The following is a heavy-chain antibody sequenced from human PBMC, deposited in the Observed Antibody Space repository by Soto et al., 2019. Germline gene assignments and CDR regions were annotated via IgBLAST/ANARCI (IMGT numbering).Heavy chain of an antibody. V-gene: IGHV1-2*04. CDR3: ARESPQETAAAGTSYYYYGMDV. CDR1: GYTFTGYY. D-gene: IGHD6-13*01. CDR2: INPNSGGT. J-gene: IGHJ6*02. Sequence: ASVKVSCKASGYTFTGYYMHWVRQAPGQGLEWMGWINPNSGGTNYAQKFQGWVTMTRDTSISTAYMELSRLRSDDTAVYYCARESPQETAAAGTSYYYYGMDVWGQGTTVTVSS.